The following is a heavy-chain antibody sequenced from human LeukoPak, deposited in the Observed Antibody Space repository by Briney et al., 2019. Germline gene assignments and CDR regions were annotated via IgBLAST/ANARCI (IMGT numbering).Heavy chain of an antibody. CDR3: TSQNDY. V-gene: IGHV3-73*01. J-gene: IGHJ4*02. CDR1: GFTFSGSA. CDR2: IRSKANSYAT. Sequence: PGGSLKLSCAASGFTFSGSAMPWVRQASGKGLEWVGRIRSKANSYATAYAASVKGRFTISRDDSKNTAYLQMNSPKTEDTAVYYCTSQNDYWGQGTLVTVSS.